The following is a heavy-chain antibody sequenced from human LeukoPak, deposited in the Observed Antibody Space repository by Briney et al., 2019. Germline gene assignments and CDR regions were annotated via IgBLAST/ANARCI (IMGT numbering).Heavy chain of an antibody. CDR1: IYIFSIHC. CDR3: ARDPDHIDGAHFDY. D-gene: IGHD1-14*01. CDR2: INQDGSKK. V-gene: IGHV3-7*01. J-gene: IGHJ4*02. Sequence: PGGSLRLFCAASIYIFSIHCVIWLPQAPGKALEGVANINQDGSKKYYVDSVKGRFTISRDNAKNSLYLQMNSLRAEDTALYYCARDPDHIDGAHFDYWGQGALVTVSS.